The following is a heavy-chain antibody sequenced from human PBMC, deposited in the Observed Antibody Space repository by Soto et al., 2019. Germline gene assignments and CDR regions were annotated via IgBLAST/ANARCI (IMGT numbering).Heavy chain of an antibody. CDR3: ARGTVTVSESNFYYYGMDV. CDR2: IIPIFGNT. D-gene: IGHD2-21*02. CDR1: GGTLNSYA. V-gene: IGHV1-69*12. J-gene: IGHJ6*02. Sequence: QVQLVQSGVEVKKPGSSVKVSCKASGGTLNSYAIDWVRQAPGQGLEWMGGIIPIFGNTYYAQRLQGRVKLTADESTRTAYMELSTLTSEDTAVYYCARGTVTVSESNFYYYGMDVWGQGTTVIVSS.